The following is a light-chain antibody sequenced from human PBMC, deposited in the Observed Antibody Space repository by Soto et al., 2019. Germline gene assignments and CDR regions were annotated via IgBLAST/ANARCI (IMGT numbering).Light chain of an antibody. J-gene: IGKJ5*01. CDR1: QSVSSTN. CDR3: QHYEWSPIT. V-gene: IGKV3-20*01. Sequence: EIVLTQSPGTLSLSPGERATHSCRASQSVSSTNLAWYQQKPGQAPRLLIYGASSRATGIPDRFSGSGSGTDFTLTIIRLDPEDFAVYYCQHYEWSPITFGQGTRLEIK. CDR2: GAS.